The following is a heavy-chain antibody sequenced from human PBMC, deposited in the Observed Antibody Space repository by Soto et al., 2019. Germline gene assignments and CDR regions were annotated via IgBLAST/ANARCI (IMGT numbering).Heavy chain of an antibody. CDR3: ASGHDAYKVRY. J-gene: IGHJ4*02. CDR2: IYYTGNT. CDR1: GGSISSGGTGSY. Sequence: QVQLQESGXXXXKPSQTLSLTCTVSGGSISSGGTGSYWTWIRQLPGKGLEWIGYIYYTGNTYYNPSLKSRPTISIDTSENQFSLKLTSVTAADTAVYFWASGHDAYKVRYWGQGTLVTVSS. D-gene: IGHD1-1*01. V-gene: IGHV4-31*03.